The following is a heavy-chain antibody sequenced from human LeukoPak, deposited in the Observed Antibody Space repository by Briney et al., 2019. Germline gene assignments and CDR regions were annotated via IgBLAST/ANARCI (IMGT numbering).Heavy chain of an antibody. V-gene: IGHV4-34*01. CDR1: GGSFSGYY. J-gene: IGHJ4*02. D-gene: IGHD5-18*01. CDR2: INHSGST. CDR3: ARQTAKNVDTARFDS. Sequence: SETLSLTCAVYGGSFSGYYWSWIRQPPGKGLEWIGEINHSGSTNYNPSLKSRVTISVDTAKNQFSLRLSSVTAADTAVYYCARQTAKNVDTARFDSWGQGTLVTVSS.